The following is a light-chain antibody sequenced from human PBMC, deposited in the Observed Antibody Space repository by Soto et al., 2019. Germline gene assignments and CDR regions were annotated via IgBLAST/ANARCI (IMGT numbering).Light chain of an antibody. CDR3: SSYTTSSTIV. V-gene: IGLV2-8*01. CDR1: SSDVGGYNS. Sequence: QSALTQPPSASGSPGQSVTISCTGTSSDVGGYNSVSWYQQHPGKAPKLMIYEVSKRPSGVPDRFSGSKSGNTASLTISGLQAEDEADYYCSSYTTSSTIVFGGGTKVTVL. CDR2: EVS. J-gene: IGLJ2*01.